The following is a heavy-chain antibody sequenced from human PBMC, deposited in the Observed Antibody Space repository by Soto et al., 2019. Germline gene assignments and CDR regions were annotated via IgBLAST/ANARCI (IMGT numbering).Heavy chain of an antibody. CDR1: GYTFTSYA. CDR3: ARDRFYGDYYYYGLDI. CDR2: INAGNGNT. D-gene: IGHD4-17*01. V-gene: IGHV1-3*01. Sequence: ASVKVSCQASGYTFTSYAMHWVRQAPGQRLEWMGWINAGNGNTKYSQKFQGRVTITRDTSASTAYMELSSLRSEDTAVYYCARDRFYGDYYYYGLDIWGQGTTVTVSS. J-gene: IGHJ6*02.